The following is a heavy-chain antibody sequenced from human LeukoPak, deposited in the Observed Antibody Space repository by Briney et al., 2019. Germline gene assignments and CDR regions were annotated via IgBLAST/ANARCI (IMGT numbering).Heavy chain of an antibody. V-gene: IGHV3-73*01. CDR1: GFIFSGSA. CDR2: IRSKPNNYAT. J-gene: IGHJ4*02. CDR3: AGPYDTSGHAFDY. Sequence: PGGPLRLSCAASGFIFSGSAMQWVRQASGRGLEWIGRIRSKPNNYATAYAASVKGRFTISRDDSRNTAYLQMNSLKTEDSAVYYCAGPYDTSGHAFDYWGQGTLVTVSS. D-gene: IGHD3-22*01.